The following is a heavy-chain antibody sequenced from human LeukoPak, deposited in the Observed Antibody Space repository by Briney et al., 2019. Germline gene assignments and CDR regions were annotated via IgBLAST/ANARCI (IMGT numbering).Heavy chain of an antibody. CDR2: IYTSGST. CDR1: GGSISSGSYY. J-gene: IGHJ3*02. V-gene: IGHV4-61*02. D-gene: IGHD3-22*01. CDR3: ARERMIDSSGYRDAFDI. Sequence: SQTLSLTCTVSGGSISSGSYYWSWIRQPAGKGLEWIGRIYTSGSTNYNPSLKSRVTISVDTSKNQFSLKLSSVTAADTAVYYCARERMIDSSGYRDAFDIWGQGTMVTVSP.